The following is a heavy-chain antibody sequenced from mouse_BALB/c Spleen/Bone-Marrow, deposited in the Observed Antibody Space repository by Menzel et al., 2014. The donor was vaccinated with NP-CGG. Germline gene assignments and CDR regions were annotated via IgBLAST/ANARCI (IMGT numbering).Heavy chain of an antibody. J-gene: IGHJ4*01. V-gene: IGHV5-15*02. D-gene: IGHD2-1*01. CDR2: ISNLAYSI. CDR1: GFTFSDYG. Sequence: DVHLVDSGGGLVQPGGSRKLSCAASGFTFSDYGMAWVRQAPGKGPEWVAFISNLAYSIYYADTVTGRFTISRENAKNTLYLEMSSLRSEDTAMYYCATIYYGNSYAMDYWGQGTSVTVSS. CDR3: ATIYYGNSYAMDY.